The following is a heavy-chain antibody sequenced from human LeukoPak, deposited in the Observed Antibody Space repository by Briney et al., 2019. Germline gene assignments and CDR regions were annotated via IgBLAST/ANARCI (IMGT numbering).Heavy chain of an antibody. J-gene: IGHJ4*02. D-gene: IGHD3-10*01. CDR2: IYYSGST. CDR3: ARGRQYYYGSGSRRSMGYYFDC. Sequence: SETLSLTCTVSGGSISSYYWSWIRQPPGKGLEWIGYIYYSGSTNYNPSLKSRVTISVDTSKNQFSLKLSSVTAADTAVYYCARGRQYYYGSGSRRSMGYYFDCWGQGTLVTVSS. V-gene: IGHV4-59*01. CDR1: GGSISSYY.